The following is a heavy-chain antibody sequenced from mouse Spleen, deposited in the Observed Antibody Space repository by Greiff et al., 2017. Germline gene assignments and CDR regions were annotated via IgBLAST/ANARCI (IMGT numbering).Heavy chain of an antibody. V-gene: IGHV2-2*01. D-gene: IGHD2-4*01. J-gene: IGHJ4*01. CDR1: GFSLTSYG. Sequence: VKLMESGPGLVQPSQSLSITCPVSGFSLTSYGVHWVRQSPGKGLEWLGVIWSGGSTDYNAAFISRLSISKDNSKSQVFFKMNSLQADDTAIYYCARNDYDDYYAMDYWGQGTSVTVSS. CDR2: IWSGGST. CDR3: ARNDYDDYYAMDY.